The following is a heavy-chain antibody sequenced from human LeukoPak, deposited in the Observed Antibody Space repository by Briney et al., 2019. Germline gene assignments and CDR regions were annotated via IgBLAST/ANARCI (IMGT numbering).Heavy chain of an antibody. CDR2: INHFGST. V-gene: IGHV4-34*01. CDR1: GGSFIGYY. D-gene: IGHD2-8*01. J-gene: IGHJ4*02. CDR3: ATVRNGLMVYAY. Sequence: SETLSLTCAVYGGSFIGYYWSWIRQPPGKGLEWIGEINHFGSTNYNPSLKSRVTISIDTSKNQFSLKLSSVTAADTAVYYCATVRNGLMVYAYWGQGTLVTVSS.